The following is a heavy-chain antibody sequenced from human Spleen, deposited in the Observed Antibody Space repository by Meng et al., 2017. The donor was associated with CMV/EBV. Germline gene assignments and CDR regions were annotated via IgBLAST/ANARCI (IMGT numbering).Heavy chain of an antibody. CDR1: GFYFEDYA. CDR2: ISWNSGSI. V-gene: IGHV3-9*01. D-gene: IGHD3-22*01. CDR3: AKDDRWIVVASDAFDI. J-gene: IGHJ3*02. Sequence: SLRLSCAASGFYFEDYAMHWVRQAPGKGLELVSGISWNSGSIGYADFVKGRFTISSDNAKNSLYLQMNSLRAEDTALYYCAKDDRWIVVASDAFDIWGQGTMVTVSS.